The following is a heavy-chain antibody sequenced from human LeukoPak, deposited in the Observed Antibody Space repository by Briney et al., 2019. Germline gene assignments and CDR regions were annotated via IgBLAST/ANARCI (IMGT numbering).Heavy chain of an antibody. D-gene: IGHD6-13*01. CDR3: AKRGAVAGLYYFDY. CDR1: GFTFSSYA. Sequence: GESLRLSCAASGFTFSSYAMSWVRQSPGKGLEWVSLISGSGAITYYADSVKGRFTISRDNSKNTLFLHMNSLRAEDTAIYYCAKRGAVAGLYYFDYWGQGTLVTVSS. V-gene: IGHV3-23*01. J-gene: IGHJ4*02. CDR2: ISGSGAIT.